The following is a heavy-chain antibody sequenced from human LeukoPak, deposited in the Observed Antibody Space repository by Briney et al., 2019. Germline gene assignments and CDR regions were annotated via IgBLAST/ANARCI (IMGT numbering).Heavy chain of an antibody. V-gene: IGHV1-69*01. J-gene: IGHJ4*02. D-gene: IGHD6-13*01. CDR2: IIPIFGTA. CDR3: ARDKSSSWSSSGWYYFDC. CDR1: GGTFSSYA. Sequence: GASVKVSCKASGGTFSSYAISWVRQAPGQGLEWMGGIIPIFGTANYAQKFQGRVTITADESTSTAYMELSSLRSEDTAVYYCARDKSSSWSSSGWYYFDCWGQGTLVTVSS.